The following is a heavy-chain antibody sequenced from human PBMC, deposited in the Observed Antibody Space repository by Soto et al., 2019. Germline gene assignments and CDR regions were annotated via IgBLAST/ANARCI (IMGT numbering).Heavy chain of an antibody. CDR2: IHPSGGGT. CDR1: GYTFNTYY. J-gene: IGHJ4*02. Sequence: QVQLVQSGAEVRKPGASDKVSCRPSGYTFNTYYLHWLRQAPGQALEWMGVIHPSGGGTTYAQKFLGRVTVTRDTSTTTVFMEFSSLRSYDTAVYYCARGGHIAVVTASFDNWGQGTLVTVSS. CDR3: ARGGHIAVVTASFDN. D-gene: IGHD2-21*02. V-gene: IGHV1-46*02.